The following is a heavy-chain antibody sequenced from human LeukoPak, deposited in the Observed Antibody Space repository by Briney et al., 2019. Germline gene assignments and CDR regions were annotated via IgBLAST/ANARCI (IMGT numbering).Heavy chain of an antibody. V-gene: IGHV1-2*02. J-gene: IGHJ4*02. CDR3: ARDPLSSSSFDL. Sequence: GASVKVSCKASRYTFTGYYIHWVRQAPGQGLEWMGWINPNSGGTHYAQKFQGRVTMTRDTSISTAYMELSRLRSDDTAVYYWARDPLSSSSFDLWGQGTLVTVSS. D-gene: IGHD6-13*01. CDR2: INPNSGGT. CDR1: RYTFTGYY.